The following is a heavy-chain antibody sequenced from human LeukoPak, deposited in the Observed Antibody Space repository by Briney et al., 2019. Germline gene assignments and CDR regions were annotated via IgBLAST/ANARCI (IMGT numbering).Heavy chain of an antibody. CDR2: ISGSAAST. D-gene: IGHD6-13*01. Sequence: GGSLRLSCAASGFTFNTYAMTWLRQAPGKELEWVSSISGSAASTYYAVSVKGRFTISRDSSKNTLYPQMNSLRAEDTAIYYCARSVRIAANVWGQGTLVTVSS. CDR3: ARSVRIAANV. V-gene: IGHV3-23*01. CDR1: GFTFNTYA. J-gene: IGHJ4*02.